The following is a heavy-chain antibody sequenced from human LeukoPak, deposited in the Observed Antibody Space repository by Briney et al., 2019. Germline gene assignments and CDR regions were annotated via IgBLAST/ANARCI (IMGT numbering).Heavy chain of an antibody. CDR1: GGSVSSGSYY. CDR2: IFSSGKT. CDR3: ARGREYGDYFDY. J-gene: IGHJ4*01. Sequence: SETLSLTCTVSGGSVSSGSYYWNWIRQPAGKGLEWIGRIFSSGKTSYNPSLKSRVTMSVDTSKSQFSLTLTSVTAADTAVYYCARGREYGDYFDYWGQGTLVSVSS. V-gene: IGHV4-61*10. D-gene: IGHD4-17*01.